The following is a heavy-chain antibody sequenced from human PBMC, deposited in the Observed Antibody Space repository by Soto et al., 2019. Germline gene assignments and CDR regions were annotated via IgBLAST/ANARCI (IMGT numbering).Heavy chain of an antibody. CDR3: AHVLVVVANYGKDV. CDR1: GFSLSTSGVG. D-gene: IGHD2-15*01. J-gene: IGHJ6*02. Sequence: QITLKESGPTLVKPTQTLTLTCTFSGFSLSTSGVGVGWIRQPPGKALEWLALIYWDDDKRYSPSLTSRLTITKDTSKNQVVLTMTNMDPVDTATYYCAHVLVVVANYGKDVWGQGTTVTVSS. CDR2: IYWDDDK. V-gene: IGHV2-5*02.